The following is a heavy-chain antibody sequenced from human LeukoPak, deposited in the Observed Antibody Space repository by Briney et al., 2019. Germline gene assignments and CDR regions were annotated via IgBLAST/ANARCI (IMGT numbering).Heavy chain of an antibody. CDR3: ARDGALVAVADRSVYYGMDV. J-gene: IGHJ6*02. CDR2: INPSGGST. V-gene: IGHV1-46*01. Sequence: ASVKVSCTASGYTFTSYYMHWVRQAPGQGLEWMGIINPSGGSTSYAQKFQGRVTMTRDTSTSTVYMELSSLRSEDTAVYHCARDGALVAVADRSVYYGMDVWGQGTTVTVSS. D-gene: IGHD6-19*01. CDR1: GYTFTSYY.